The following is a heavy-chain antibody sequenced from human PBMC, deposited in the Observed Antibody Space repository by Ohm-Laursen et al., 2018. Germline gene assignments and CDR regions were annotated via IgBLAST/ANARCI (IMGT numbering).Heavy chain of an antibody. CDR2: ISSSGDYI. D-gene: IGHD1-14*01. Sequence: GSLRLSCTASGFTFSLYKMKWVRQAPGKGLEWLSSISSSGDYIYYADSVKGRFTISRDNAKNSLYLQMNSLRVEDTAVYYCARNPYDYWGQGTLVTVSS. J-gene: IGHJ4*02. CDR1: GFTFSLYK. CDR3: ARNPYDY. V-gene: IGHV3-21*01.